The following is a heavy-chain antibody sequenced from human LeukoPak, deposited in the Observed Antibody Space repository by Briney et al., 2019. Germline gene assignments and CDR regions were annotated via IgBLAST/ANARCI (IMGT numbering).Heavy chain of an antibody. Sequence: SVKVSCKASGGTFGSYAISWVRQAPGQGLEWMGGIIPIFGTANYAQKFQGRVTITADESTSTAYMELSSLRSEDTAVYYCARGKQYYDILTGPLYYYYGMDVWGQGTTVTVSS. CDR3: ARGKQYYDILTGPLYYYYGMDV. V-gene: IGHV1-69*13. J-gene: IGHJ6*02. CDR2: IIPIFGTA. CDR1: GGTFGSYA. D-gene: IGHD3-9*01.